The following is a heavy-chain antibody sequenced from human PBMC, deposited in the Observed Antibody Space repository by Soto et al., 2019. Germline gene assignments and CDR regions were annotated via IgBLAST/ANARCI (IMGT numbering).Heavy chain of an antibody. CDR1: GFSLSSSEIC. D-gene: IGHD1-1*01. Sequence: GPTLVNPTQTLTLTCTFSGFSLSSSEICFSWIRQPPGNALDWLALIDWYYDKFYRTSLKTRLNISKDTSKNQVVLTVTNMEPVDTATYYCARNRFSGYNKQFDYSGQAPLVTVS. J-gene: IGHJ4*02. CDR2: IDWYYDK. CDR3: ARNRFSGYNKQFDY. V-gene: IGHV2-70*01.